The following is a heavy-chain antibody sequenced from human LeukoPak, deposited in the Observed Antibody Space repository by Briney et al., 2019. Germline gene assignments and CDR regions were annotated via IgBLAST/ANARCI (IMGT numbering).Heavy chain of an antibody. D-gene: IGHD3-10*01. CDR2: ISASGGST. V-gene: IGHV3-23*01. CDR1: GLTFSSFG. Sequence: GGSLRLSCAASGLTFSSFGMSWVRQAPGKGLEWVSAISASGGSTYYADSVKGRFTISRDNSKNTLYLQMNSLRAEDTAVYYCEKNMIRGVIMSSSFDYWGQGTLVTVSS. J-gene: IGHJ4*02. CDR3: EKNMIRGVIMSSSFDY.